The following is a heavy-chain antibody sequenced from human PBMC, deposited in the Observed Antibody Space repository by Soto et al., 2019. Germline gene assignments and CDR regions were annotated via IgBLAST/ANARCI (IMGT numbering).Heavy chain of an antibody. CDR3: ARLAVAGTGRFDY. V-gene: IGHV3-23*01. D-gene: IGHD6-19*01. Sequence: GVSLGLSCAASGFTFSSYSMSWVRQAPGKGLEWVSGFRTSGDGGTTYYAASVKGRFTISRDNSKNTLYLQMNSLRAEDTAVYYCARLAVAGTGRFDYWGQGTLVTVSS. CDR2: FRTSGDGGTT. CDR1: GFTFSSYS. J-gene: IGHJ4*02.